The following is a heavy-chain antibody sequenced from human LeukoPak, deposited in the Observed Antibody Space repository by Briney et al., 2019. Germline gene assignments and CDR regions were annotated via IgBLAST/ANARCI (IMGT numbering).Heavy chain of an antibody. D-gene: IGHD3-9*01. Sequence: PGGSLRLSCAASGFTFSNAWMNWVRQAPGKGLEWVSAISSSGGRTYYADSVKGRFTISRDNSKNTLYLQMNSLRAEDTAVYYCAIDPYYDILTGHSPFDYWGQGTLVTVSA. CDR1: GFTFSNAW. CDR2: ISSSGGRT. V-gene: IGHV3-23*01. J-gene: IGHJ4*02. CDR3: AIDPYYDILTGHSPFDY.